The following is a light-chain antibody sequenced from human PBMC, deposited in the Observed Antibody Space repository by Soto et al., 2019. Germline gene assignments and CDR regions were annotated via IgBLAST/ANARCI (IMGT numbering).Light chain of an antibody. V-gene: IGKV3-15*01. CDR1: QSVSSN. CDR2: GAS. CDR3: QQYDDWLRLT. J-gene: IGKJ4*01. Sequence: EIVITQSPATMSVSPGERATLSCRASQSVSSNLAWYQQKHGQAQRLLIYGASTRATGIPARFSGSVSGTEFTLTISSLQSEDFAVYYCQQYDDWLRLTFGGGTKVDI.